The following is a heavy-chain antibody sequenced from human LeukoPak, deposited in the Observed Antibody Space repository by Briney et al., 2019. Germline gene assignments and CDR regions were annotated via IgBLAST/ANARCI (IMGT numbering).Heavy chain of an antibody. CDR1: GFTFSSYW. V-gene: IGHV3-7*01. J-gene: IGHJ6*03. D-gene: IGHD1-26*01. Sequence: GGSLRLSCAASGFTFSSYWMSWVRQAPGKGLEWVANIKQDGSEKYYVDSVKGRFTISRDNAKNSLYLQMNSLRAEDTAVYYCARGARGSYLDYYYMDVWGKGTTVTVSS. CDR2: IKQDGSEK. CDR3: ARGARGSYLDYYYMDV.